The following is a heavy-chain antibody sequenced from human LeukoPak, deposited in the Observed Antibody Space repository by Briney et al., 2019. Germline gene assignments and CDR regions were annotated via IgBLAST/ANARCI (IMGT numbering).Heavy chain of an antibody. D-gene: IGHD6-6*01. CDR1: GYTFTSYD. Sequence: ASVKVSCKASGYTFTSYDINWVRQAAGQGLEWMGGIIPIFGTANYAQKFQGRVTITADESTSTAYMELSSLRSEDTAVYYCARGRYSSSINSMDVWGQGTTVTVSS. V-gene: IGHV1-69*13. J-gene: IGHJ6*02. CDR3: ARGRYSSSINSMDV. CDR2: IIPIFGTA.